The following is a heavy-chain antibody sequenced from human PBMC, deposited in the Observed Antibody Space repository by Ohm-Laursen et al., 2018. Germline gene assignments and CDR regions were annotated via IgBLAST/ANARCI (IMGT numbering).Heavy chain of an antibody. CDR3: AKSSRGVDY. V-gene: IGHV3-9*01. CDR1: GFTFDDYA. J-gene: IGHJ4*02. Sequence: SLRLSCTATGFTFDDYAMHWVRQAPGKGLEWVSGISWNSGSIGYADSVKGRFTISRDNAKNSLYLQMNSLRAEDTALYYCAKSSRGVDYWGQGTLVTVSS. CDR2: ISWNSGSI.